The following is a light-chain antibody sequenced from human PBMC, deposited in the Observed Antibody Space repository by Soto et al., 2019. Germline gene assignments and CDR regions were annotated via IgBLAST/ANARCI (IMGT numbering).Light chain of an antibody. V-gene: IGKV3D-15*01. CDR3: QQYVNGPLT. J-gene: IGKJ1*01. CDR1: QYINTR. CDR2: HTS. Sequence: EIVLTQPPATLSTFPVDRVTLSCRASQYINTRVDWDQHRPGKAPRLLRDHTSLRAAGIPARFSARGTGTDFTLTSSSLHSGAFAVYSCQQYVNGPLTFGPGTNVEIK.